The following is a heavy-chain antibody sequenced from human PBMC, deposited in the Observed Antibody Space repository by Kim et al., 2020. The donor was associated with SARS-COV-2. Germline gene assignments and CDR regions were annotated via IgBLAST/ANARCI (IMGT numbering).Heavy chain of an antibody. CDR3: ARRRCGCSSTSCYALYGMDV. V-gene: IGHV2-70*11. CDR2: IDWDDDK. D-gene: IGHD2-2*01. CDR1: GFSLSTSGMC. J-gene: IGHJ6*02. Sequence: SGPTLVNPTQTLTLTCTFSGFSLSTSGMCVSWIRQPPGKALEWLARIDWDDDKYYSTSLKTRPTISKDTSKNQVVLTMTNMDPVDTATYYCARRRCGCSSTSCYALYGMDVWGQGTTVTVSS.